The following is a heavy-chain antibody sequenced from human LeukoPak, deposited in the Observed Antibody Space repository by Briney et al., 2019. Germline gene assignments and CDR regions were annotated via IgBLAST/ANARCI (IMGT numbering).Heavy chain of an antibody. CDR1: GFTFSSYW. V-gene: IGHV3-7*03. J-gene: IGHJ4*02. CDR2: INQDGSEK. CDR3: AKDGGLVDPRYYDILTGYSIDY. Sequence: VQPGGSLRLSCAASGFTFSSYWMSWVRQAPGKGLEWVANINQDGSEKYYVDSVKGRFTISRDNSKNTLYLQMSSLRAEDTAVYYCAKDGGLVDPRYYDILTGYSIDYWGQGTLVTVSS. D-gene: IGHD3-9*01.